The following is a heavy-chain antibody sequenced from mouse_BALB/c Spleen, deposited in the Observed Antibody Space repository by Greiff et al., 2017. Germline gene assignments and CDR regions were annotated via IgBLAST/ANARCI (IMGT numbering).Heavy chain of an antibody. CDR3: ARGGYYGSSYGYFDV. V-gene: IGHV5-6-5*01. D-gene: IGHD1-1*01. CDR2: ISSGGST. J-gene: IGHJ1*01. CDR1: GFTFSSYA. Sequence: EVQVVESGGGLVKPGGSLKLSCAASGFTFSSYAMSWVRQTPEKRLEWVASISSGGSTYYPDSVKGRFTISRDNARNILYLQMSSLRSEDTAMYYCARGGYYGSSYGYFDVWGAGTTVNVSS.